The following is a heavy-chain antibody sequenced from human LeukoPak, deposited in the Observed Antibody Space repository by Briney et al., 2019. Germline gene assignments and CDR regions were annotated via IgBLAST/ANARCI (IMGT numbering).Heavy chain of an antibody. J-gene: IGHJ5*02. D-gene: IGHD2-2*01. V-gene: IGHV3-74*01. CDR3: VRGYCSAASCYFSSSYNWFDP. CDR2: ILSDGRST. Sequence: GGSLRLSCAASGFTFSNYWLHWVRQTPGKGLVWVSPILSDGRSTNYADSVKGRFTVYRDNAQNTLYLQMNSLRAEDTAVYYCVRGYCSAASCYFSSSYNWFDPWGQGTLVTVSS. CDR1: GFTFSNYW.